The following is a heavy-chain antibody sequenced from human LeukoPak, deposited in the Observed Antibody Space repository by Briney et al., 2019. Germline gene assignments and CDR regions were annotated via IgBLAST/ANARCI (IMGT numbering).Heavy chain of an antibody. CDR1: GGSISSSNW. J-gene: IGHJ4*02. CDR3: ARFRPGSLTDIVATLTSPYYFDY. CDR2: IYHSGST. Sequence: SETLSLTCAVSGGSISSSNWWSWVRQPPGKGLEWIGEIYHSGSTNYNPSLKSRVTISVDTSKNQFSLKLSSVTAADTAVYYCARFRPGSLTDIVATLTSPYYFDYWGQGTLVTVSS. D-gene: IGHD5-12*01. V-gene: IGHV4-4*02.